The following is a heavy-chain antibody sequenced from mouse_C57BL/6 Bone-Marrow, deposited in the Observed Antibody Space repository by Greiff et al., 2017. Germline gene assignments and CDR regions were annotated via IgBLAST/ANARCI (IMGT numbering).Heavy chain of an antibody. CDR1: GYTFTSYW. Sequence: QVQLQQPGAELVKPGASVKMSCKASGYTFTSYWITWVKQRPGQGLEWIGDIYPGSGSTNYNEKFKSKATLTVDTSSSTAYMQLISLTSEDSAVYYCARSGYYGYDGAYWGQGTLVTVSA. V-gene: IGHV1-55*01. CDR3: ARSGYYGYDGAY. CDR2: IYPGSGST. D-gene: IGHD2-2*01. J-gene: IGHJ3*01.